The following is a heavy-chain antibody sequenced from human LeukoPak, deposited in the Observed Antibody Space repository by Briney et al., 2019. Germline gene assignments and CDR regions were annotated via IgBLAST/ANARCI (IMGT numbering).Heavy chain of an antibody. D-gene: IGHD6-13*01. J-gene: IGHJ4*02. CDR3: AKDQVGAAAGTFEVDY. Sequence: GGSLRLSCAASGFTFSSYWMHWVRQAPGKGLVWVSRINSDGSTTNYADSVKGRFTISRDNSKNTLYLQMNSLRAEDTAVYYCAKDQVGAAAGTFEVDYWGQGTLVTVSS. V-gene: IGHV3-74*01. CDR1: GFTFSSYW. CDR2: INSDGSTT.